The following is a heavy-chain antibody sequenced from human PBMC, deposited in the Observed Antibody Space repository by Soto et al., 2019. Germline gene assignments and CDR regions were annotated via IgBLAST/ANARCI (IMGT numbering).Heavy chain of an antibody. J-gene: IGHJ6*02. Sequence: GESLKISCAASGFTFSSYSMNWVRQAPGKGLEWVSYISSSSSTIYYADSVKGRFTISRDNAKNSLYLQMNSLRDEDTAVYYCARDHEDSSSWKRDYYYYGMDVWGQGTTVTVSS. D-gene: IGHD6-13*01. CDR1: GFTFSSYS. CDR3: ARDHEDSSSWKRDYYYYGMDV. CDR2: ISSSSSTI. V-gene: IGHV3-48*02.